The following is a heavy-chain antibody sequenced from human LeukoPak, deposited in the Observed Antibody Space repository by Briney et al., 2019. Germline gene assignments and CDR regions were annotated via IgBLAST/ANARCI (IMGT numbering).Heavy chain of an antibody. CDR3: ARHDAVYYYDGNGYFVDF. CDR2: IYYSGNT. CDR1: GDTISRSSYH. D-gene: IGHD3-22*01. J-gene: IGHJ4*02. Sequence: SETLSLTCSVSGDTISRSSYHWGWIRQPPGKGLEWIGSIYYSGNTYYSPSLKSRVTVSVDTTMNLFSLKMTSVTAADTAVYYCARHDAVYYYDGNGYFVDFWGQGTLVTVSS. V-gene: IGHV4-39*01.